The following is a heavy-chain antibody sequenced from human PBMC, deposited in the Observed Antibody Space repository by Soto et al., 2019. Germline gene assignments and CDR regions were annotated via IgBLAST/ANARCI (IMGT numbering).Heavy chain of an antibody. D-gene: IGHD3-16*01. Sequence: GESLKLSCKGSGYSFTSYWISWVRQMLGKGLEWMGGIDPSDSYTNYSPSFQGHVTISADKSISTAYLQWSSLKASDTAMYYCARRRRSLGDAFDTWGQGTMVTVSS. CDR2: IDPSDSYT. J-gene: IGHJ3*02. CDR1: GYSFTSYW. CDR3: ARRRRSLGDAFDT. V-gene: IGHV5-10-1*01.